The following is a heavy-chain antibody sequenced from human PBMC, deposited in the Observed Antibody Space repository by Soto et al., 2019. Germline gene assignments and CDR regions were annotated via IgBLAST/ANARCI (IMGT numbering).Heavy chain of an antibody. Sequence: GESLKISCKGSGYSFNSYWIGWVRQMPGKGLEWMGIIYPGDSDTRYSPSFQGQVTISADKSISTAYLQWSSLKASDTAMYYCARSEWLRNYFYCMDVLCQGTSVTVSS. CDR3: ARSEWLRNYFYCMDV. D-gene: IGHD5-12*01. V-gene: IGHV5-51*01. J-gene: IGHJ6*02. CDR1: GYSFNSYW. CDR2: IYPGDSDT.